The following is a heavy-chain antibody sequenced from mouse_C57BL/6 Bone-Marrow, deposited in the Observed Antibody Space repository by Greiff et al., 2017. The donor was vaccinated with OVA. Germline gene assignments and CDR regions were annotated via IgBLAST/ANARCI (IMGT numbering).Heavy chain of an antibody. CDR2: INPSSGYT. J-gene: IGHJ4*01. D-gene: IGHD2-4*01. V-gene: IGHV1-4*01. CDR1: GYTFTSYT. CDR3: ARLYDYDDGYAMDY. Sequence: VKLQESGAELARPGASVKMSCKASGYTFTSYTMHWVKQRPGQGLEWIGYINPSSGYTKYNQKFKDKATLTADKSSSTAYMQLSSLTSEDSAVYYCARLYDYDDGYAMDYWGQGTSVTVSS.